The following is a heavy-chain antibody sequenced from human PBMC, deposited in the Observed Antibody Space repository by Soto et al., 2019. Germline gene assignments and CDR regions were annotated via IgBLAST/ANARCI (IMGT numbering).Heavy chain of an antibody. D-gene: IGHD3-22*01. J-gene: IGHJ4*02. CDR2: ISGSGGST. Sequence: PGGSLRLSCAASGFTFSSYAMSWVRQAPGKGLEWVSAISGSGGSTYYADSVKGRFTISRDNSKNTLYLQMNSLRAEDTAVYYCAKDVYYDSSGYYDYWGQGTLVTVSS. CDR3: AKDVYYDSSGYYDY. CDR1: GFTFSSYA. V-gene: IGHV3-23*01.